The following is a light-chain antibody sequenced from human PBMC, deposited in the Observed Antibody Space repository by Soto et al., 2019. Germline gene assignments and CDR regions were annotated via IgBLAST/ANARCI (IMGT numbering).Light chain of an antibody. CDR3: SSYPGSSPLHVL. J-gene: IGLJ2*01. CDR2: DVG. Sequence: QSALTQPASVSGSPGQSITISCTGTSSDVGAYNFVSWYQQHPGKAPKVMIYDVGKRPSGVSNRFSGSKSGNTASLTISGLQAEDEADYYCSSYPGSSPLHVLLGGGTKLTVL. V-gene: IGLV2-14*01. CDR1: SSDVGAYNF.